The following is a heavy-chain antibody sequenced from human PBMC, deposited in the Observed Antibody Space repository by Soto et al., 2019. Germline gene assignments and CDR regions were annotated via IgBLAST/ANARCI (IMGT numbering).Heavy chain of an antibody. CDR2: ISCCGGST. V-gene: IGHV3-23*01. D-gene: IGHD6-19*01. J-gene: IGHJ1*01. CDR1: GFTFSSFA. Sequence: LRLSCAASGFTFSSFAMGWVRQAPGEGLEWVSGISCCGGSTFYADSVKGRFSLARDDSKNTLSLQLNSLRVEDTAHYYCAKADGEQWLIPHLDNWGQGTQVTVSS. CDR3: AKADGEQWLIPHLDN.